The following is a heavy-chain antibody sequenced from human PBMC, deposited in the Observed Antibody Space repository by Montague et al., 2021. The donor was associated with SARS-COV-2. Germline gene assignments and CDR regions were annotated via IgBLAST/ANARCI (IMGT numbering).Heavy chain of an antibody. CDR3: ARVRAVPAAMRIFSLGRSYYGMDV. CDR1: NVSINNYS. Sequence: SETLSLTCTVSNVSINNYSRGWIRQAPGKGLEWIGHIYNSGTTDYNPSPRSRVTISMDTSRNQFSLKLSSVTAADTAVYYCARVRAVPAAMRIFSLGRSYYGMDVWGQGTTVTVSS. CDR2: IYNSGTT. D-gene: IGHD2-2*01. V-gene: IGHV4-59*12. J-gene: IGHJ6*02.